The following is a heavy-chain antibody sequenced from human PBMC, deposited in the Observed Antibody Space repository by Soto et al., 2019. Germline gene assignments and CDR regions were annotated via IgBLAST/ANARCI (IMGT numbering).Heavy chain of an antibody. V-gene: IGHV3-48*03. J-gene: IGHJ3*02. CDR1: GFTFSSYE. D-gene: IGHD5-12*01. CDR3: ASPNSGYDAKIPGGGAFDI. Sequence: EVQLVESGGGLVQPGGSLRLSCAASGFTFSSYEMNWVRQAPGKGLEWVSYISSSGSTIYYADSVKGRFTISRDNAKNPLYLQMNSLRAEDTAVYYCASPNSGYDAKIPGGGAFDIWGQGTMVTVSS. CDR2: ISSSGSTI.